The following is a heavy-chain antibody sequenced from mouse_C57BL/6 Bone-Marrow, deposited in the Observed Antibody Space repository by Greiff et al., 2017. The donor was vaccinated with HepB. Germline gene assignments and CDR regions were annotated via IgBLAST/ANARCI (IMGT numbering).Heavy chain of an antibody. V-gene: IGHV5-4*01. CDR3: AREDHNFFCDY. Sequence: DVKLVESGGGLVKPGGSLKLSCAASGFTFSSYAMSWVRQTPEKRLEWVATISDGGSYTYYPDNVKGRVTISRDNAKNNLYLQISHLKSEDTAMYYCAREDHNFFCDYWGQGTTLTVSS. CDR2: ISDGGSYT. D-gene: IGHD1-3*01. J-gene: IGHJ2*01. CDR1: GFTFSSYA.